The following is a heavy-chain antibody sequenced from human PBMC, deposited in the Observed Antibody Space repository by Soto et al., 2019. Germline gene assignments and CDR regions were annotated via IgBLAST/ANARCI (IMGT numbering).Heavy chain of an antibody. D-gene: IGHD1-26*01. CDR1: RGSFSSYG. Sequence: QMQVVQSGAELKKPGSSVKVSCKASRGSFSSYGIVWVRQAPGQGLEWMGRIIPVFGTPKYAQRFKGRVTMSVVSSRTSAYMELSGLRSEDKALYYSATAGSSFINRGAFDIWGQGTMVIVSS. V-gene: IGHV1-69*18. CDR3: ATAGSSFINRGAFDI. CDR2: IIPVFGTP. J-gene: IGHJ3*02.